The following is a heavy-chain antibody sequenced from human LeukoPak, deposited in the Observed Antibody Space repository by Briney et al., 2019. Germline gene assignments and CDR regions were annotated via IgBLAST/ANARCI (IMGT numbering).Heavy chain of an antibody. V-gene: IGHV1-2*02. CDR1: GYTFTGYY. D-gene: IGHD3-10*01. CDR2: INPNSGGT. CDR3: ASLWFGESARFDP. J-gene: IGHJ5*02. Sequence: ASVKVSCKASGYTFTGYYMHWVRQAPGQGLEWMGWINPNSGGTNYAQKFQGRVTMTRDTSISTAYMELSRLRSDDTAVYYCASLWFGESARFDPWGQGTLVTVSS.